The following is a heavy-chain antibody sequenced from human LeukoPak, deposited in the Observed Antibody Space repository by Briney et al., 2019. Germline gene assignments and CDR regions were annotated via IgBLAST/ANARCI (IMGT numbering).Heavy chain of an antibody. J-gene: IGHJ4*02. CDR2: ISAYNGNT. V-gene: IGHV1-18*01. Sequence: ASVKVSCKASGYTFTSYGISWVRQAPGQGLEWMGWISAYNGNTNYAQKLQGRVTMTTDTSTSTAYMELRSLRSDDTAVYYCARTSHYDILTGYDYYFDYWGQGTLVTVSS. D-gene: IGHD3-9*01. CDR3: ARTSHYDILTGYDYYFDY. CDR1: GYTFTSYG.